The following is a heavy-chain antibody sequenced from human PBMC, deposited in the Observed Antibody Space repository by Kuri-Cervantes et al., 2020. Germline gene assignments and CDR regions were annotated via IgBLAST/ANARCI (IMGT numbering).Heavy chain of an antibody. CDR1: GFTFSSYG. CDR2: ISGNGDTP. V-gene: IGHV3-23*01. CDR3: AKDRGVTAISSPDFDY. Sequence: LSLTCAASGFTFSSYGMHWVRQAPGKGLEWVSGISGNGDTPHYADSVKGRFTISRDTPKNMLYLQMTSLRAEDTAVYYCAKDRGVTAISSPDFDYWGQGTLVTDSS. J-gene: IGHJ4*02. D-gene: IGHD2-21*02.